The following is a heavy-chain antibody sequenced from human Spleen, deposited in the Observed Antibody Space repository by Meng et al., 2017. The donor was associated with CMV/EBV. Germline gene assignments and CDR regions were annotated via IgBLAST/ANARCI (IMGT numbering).Heavy chain of an antibody. V-gene: IGHV3-21*01. D-gene: IGHD1-7*01. J-gene: IGHJ4*02. Sequence: GESLKIYCAAFGFTFSSYSMNWVRQAPGKGLEWVSSISSSSSYIYYADSVKGRFTISRDNAKNSLYLQMNSLRAEDTAVYYCAKETGTTGYWGQGTLVTVSS. CDR1: GFTFSSYS. CDR2: ISSSSSYI. CDR3: AKETGTTGY.